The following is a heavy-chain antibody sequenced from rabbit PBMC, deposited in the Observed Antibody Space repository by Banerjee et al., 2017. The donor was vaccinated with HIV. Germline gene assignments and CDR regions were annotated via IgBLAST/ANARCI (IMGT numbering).Heavy chain of an antibody. CDR3: ARGGGAGGYVNL. Sequence: QEQLEESGGDLVKPGASLTLTCTASGFTFSSHWMCWVRQAPGKGLEWIACTAVSSGSTYYASWAKGRFTISKTSSTTVTLQMTSLTAADTATYFCARGGGAGGYVNLWGPGTLVTVS. V-gene: IGHV1S45*01. CDR1: GFTFSSHW. J-gene: IGHJ4*01. CDR2: TAVSSGST. D-gene: IGHD1-1*01.